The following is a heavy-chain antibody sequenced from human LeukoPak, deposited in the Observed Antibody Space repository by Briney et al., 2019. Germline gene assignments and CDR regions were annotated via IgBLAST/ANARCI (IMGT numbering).Heavy chain of an antibody. V-gene: IGHV3-33*01. CDR1: GFTFSSYG. CDR3: ARDGSTAMVPGFDY. CDR2: IWYDGSNK. J-gene: IGHJ4*02. D-gene: IGHD5-18*01. Sequence: GGSPRLSCAASGFTFSSYGMHWVRQAPGKGLEWVAVIWYDGSNKYYADSVKGRFTISRDNSKNTLYLQMNSLRAEDTAVYYCARDGSTAMVPGFDYWGQGTLVTVSS.